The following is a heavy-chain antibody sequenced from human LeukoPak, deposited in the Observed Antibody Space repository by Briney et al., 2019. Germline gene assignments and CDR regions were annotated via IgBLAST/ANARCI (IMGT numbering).Heavy chain of an antibody. CDR2: IKQDGSHK. D-gene: IGHD2-2*01. CDR3: ASTQRFDY. V-gene: IGHV3-7*01. Sequence: GGSLRLSCAASGFTFSSYWMSWVRQARGKGMEWVDNIKQDGSHKYYVGSVKGRFTISRDNAKTSLYLQMNSLRAEDTAVYYCASTQRFDYWGQGTLATVSS. CDR1: GFTFSSYW. J-gene: IGHJ4*02.